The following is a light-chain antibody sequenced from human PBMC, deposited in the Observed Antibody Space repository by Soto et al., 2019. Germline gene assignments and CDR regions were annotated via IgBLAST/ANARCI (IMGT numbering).Light chain of an antibody. J-gene: IGLJ2*01. Sequence: QSALTQPASVSGSPGQSITISCTGTSSDVGSYNLVSWYQQHPGKAPKLIIYEVTKRPSGVSDRFSGSKSGNTASLTISGLQAEDEAEYYCCSKSSLNRLLFGGGTKLTVL. V-gene: IGLV2-23*02. CDR3: CSKSSLNRLL. CDR1: SSDVGSYNL. CDR2: EVT.